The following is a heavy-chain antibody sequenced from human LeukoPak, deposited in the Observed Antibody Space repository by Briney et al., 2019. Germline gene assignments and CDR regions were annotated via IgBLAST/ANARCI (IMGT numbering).Heavy chain of an antibody. Sequence: PGRSLRLSCAASGFTFSSYGMHWVRQAPGEGLEWVAVISYDGSNKYYADSVKGRFTISRDNSKNTLYLQMNSLRAEDTAVYYCAKDGGYSYGPGGYWGQGTLVTVSS. V-gene: IGHV3-30*18. D-gene: IGHD5-18*01. CDR1: GFTFSSYG. CDR2: ISYDGSNK. J-gene: IGHJ4*02. CDR3: AKDGGYSYGPGGY.